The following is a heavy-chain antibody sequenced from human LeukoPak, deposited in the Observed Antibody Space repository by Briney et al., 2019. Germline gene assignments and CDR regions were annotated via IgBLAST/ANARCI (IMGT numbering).Heavy chain of an antibody. CDR1: GYTFTSYG. D-gene: IGHD3-22*01. V-gene: IGHV1-18*01. J-gene: IGHJ4*02. CDR2: ISAYNGNT. Sequence: ASVKVSCKASGYTFTSYGISWVRQAPGQGLEWMGWISAYNGNTNYAQKLQGRVTMTTDTSTSTAYMELWSLRSDDTAVYYCARDTDIFGDSSGYYYYWGQGTLVTVSS. CDR3: ARDTDIFGDSSGYYYY.